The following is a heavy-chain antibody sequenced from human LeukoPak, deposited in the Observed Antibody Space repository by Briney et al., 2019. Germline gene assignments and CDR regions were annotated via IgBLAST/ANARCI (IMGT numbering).Heavy chain of an antibody. D-gene: IGHD2-2*01. Sequence: GESLKISCRGSGSRFTTYWIAWVHPMPGKGLEWMGIIYPGDSDTRYNPSFQGQVTMSADKSINTAYLQWSSLKASDTAMYYCARRQGCSSTSCPPDYWGQGTLVTVSP. CDR3: ARRQGCSSTSCPPDY. J-gene: IGHJ4*02. CDR2: IYPGDSDT. CDR1: GSRFTTYW. V-gene: IGHV5-51*07.